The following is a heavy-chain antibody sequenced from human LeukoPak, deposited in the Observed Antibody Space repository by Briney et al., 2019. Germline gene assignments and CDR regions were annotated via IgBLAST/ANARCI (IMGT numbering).Heavy chain of an antibody. CDR3: AKDLRTVVTWVDY. V-gene: IGHV3-30*18. CDR2: ISYDGSNK. D-gene: IGHD4-23*01. J-gene: IGHJ4*02. CDR1: GFTFSSYG. Sequence: GGSLRLSCAASGFTFSSYGMHWVRQAPGKGLEWVAVISYDGSNKYYADSVKGRFTISRDNSKNTLHLQMNSLRAEDTAVYYCAKDLRTVVTWVDYWGQGTLVTVSS.